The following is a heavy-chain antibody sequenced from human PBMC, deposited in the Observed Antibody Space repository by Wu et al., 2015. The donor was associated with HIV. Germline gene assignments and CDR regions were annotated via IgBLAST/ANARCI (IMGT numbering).Heavy chain of an antibody. D-gene: IGHD3-10*01. J-gene: IGHJ5*02. CDR3: AGYGSGTSGRCFDP. CDR1: GGSISSYY. V-gene: IGHV4-59*01. Sequence: QVQLQESGPGLVKPSETLSLTCTVSGGSISSYYWSWIRQPPGKGLEWIGYIYYSGSTNYNPSLKSRVTISVDTSKNQFSLKLSSVTAADTAVYYCAGYGSGTSGRCFDPWGQGTLVTVSS. CDR2: IYYSGST.